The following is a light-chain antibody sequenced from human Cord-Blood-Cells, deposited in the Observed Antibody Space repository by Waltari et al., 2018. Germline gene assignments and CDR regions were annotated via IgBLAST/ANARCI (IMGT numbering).Light chain of an antibody. V-gene: IGKV3-15*01. CDR3: QQYNNWPRT. CDR1: QSVSSN. Sequence: EIVMTQSPATLSVSPGERATLSCRASQSVSSNLAWYQQKPGQAPRLLIYGASTRAAGIPARFSGSVSGTECTLTISSLQSEDFAVYYCQQYNNWPRTFGQGTKVEIK. CDR2: GAS. J-gene: IGKJ1*01.